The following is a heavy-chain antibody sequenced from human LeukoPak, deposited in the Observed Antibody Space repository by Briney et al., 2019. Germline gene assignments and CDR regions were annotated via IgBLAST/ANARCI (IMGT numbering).Heavy chain of an antibody. CDR2: ISYDGSNK. V-gene: IGHV3-30*18. CDR3: AKAYTTTYGMDV. CDR1: GFTFSSYG. Sequence: SGGSLRLSCAASGFTFSSYGMHWVRQAPGKGLEWVAVISYDGSNKYYADSVKGRFTISRDNSKNTLYLQMNSLRAEDTAVYYCAKAYTTTYGMDVWGKGTTVTVSS. J-gene: IGHJ6*04. D-gene: IGHD3-16*01.